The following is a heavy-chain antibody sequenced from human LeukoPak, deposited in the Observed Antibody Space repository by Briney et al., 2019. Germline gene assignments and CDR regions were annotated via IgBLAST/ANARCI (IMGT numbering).Heavy chain of an antibody. V-gene: IGHV3-21*01. D-gene: IGHD6-6*01. CDR1: GFTFSSYS. CDR2: ISSSSSYI. J-gene: IGHJ3*02. Sequence: GGSLRLSCAASGFTFSSYSMNWVRQAPGKGLEWVSSISSSSSYIYYADSLKGRFTISRDNAKNSLYLQMNSLRAEDTAVYYCARVKGLIAARPGAFDIWGQGTMVTVSS. CDR3: ARVKGLIAARPGAFDI.